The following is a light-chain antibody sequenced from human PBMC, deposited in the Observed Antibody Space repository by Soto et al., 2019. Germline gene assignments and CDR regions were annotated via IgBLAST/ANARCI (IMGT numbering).Light chain of an antibody. J-gene: IGLJ2*01. CDR2: EVS. CDR3: SSYTSSSTSVV. V-gene: IGLV2-18*02. Sequence: QSVLTQPPSVSGSPGQSVTISCTGTSSDVGSYNRVSWYQQPPGTAPKLMIYEVSNRPSGVPDRFSGSESGNTASLTISGLQAEDEADYYCSSYTSSSTSVVFGGGTKVTVL. CDR1: SSDVGSYNR.